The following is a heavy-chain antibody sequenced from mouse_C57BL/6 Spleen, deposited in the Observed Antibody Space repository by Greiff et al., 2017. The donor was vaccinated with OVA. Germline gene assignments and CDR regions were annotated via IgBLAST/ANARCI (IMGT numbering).Heavy chain of an antibody. D-gene: IGHD3-3*01. CDR1: GYTFTSYW. V-gene: IGHV1-50*01. CDR2: IDPSDSYT. J-gene: IGHJ2*01. Sequence: VQLQQPGAELVKPGASVKLSCKASGYTFTSYWMRWVKQRPGQGLEWIGEIDPSDSYTNYNQKFKGKATLTVDTSSSTAYMQLSSLTSEDSAVYYCARGQGPTFDYWGQGTTLTVSS. CDR3: ARGQGPTFDY.